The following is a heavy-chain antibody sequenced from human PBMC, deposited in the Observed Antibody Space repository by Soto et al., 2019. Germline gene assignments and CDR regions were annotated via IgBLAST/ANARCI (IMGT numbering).Heavy chain of an antibody. V-gene: IGHV3-30-3*01. Sequence: QVQLVESGGGVVQPGRSLRLSCAASGFSFSSYAMNWVRHVPGKGLEWVAFISHDGSNKYNPDSVKSRFTLSRDNSKNTLYLEMNSLRVEDTAVYYCAREFGLSAGGSTRGYFLHWGQGTLVTVSS. CDR1: GFSFSSYA. CDR2: ISHDGSNK. J-gene: IGHJ1*01. CDR3: AREFGLSAGGSTRGYFLH. D-gene: IGHD1-26*01.